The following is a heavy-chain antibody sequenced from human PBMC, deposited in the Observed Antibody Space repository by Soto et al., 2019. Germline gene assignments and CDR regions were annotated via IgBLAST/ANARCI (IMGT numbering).Heavy chain of an antibody. J-gene: IGHJ3*02. V-gene: IGHV3-7*05. CDR1: GFTLSAYW. D-gene: IGHD6-13*01. Sequence: EVQLEESGGDLVQPGGSLRLSCEASGFTLSAYWMTWVRQAPGKGLEWVANINRDGSKKSYLDSVRGRFTISRDNVGNSLYLQMDSLRDDDTALYYCARDVSPGSSSVFLDAFDILGQGTMFTVSS. CDR2: INRDGSKK. CDR3: ARDVSPGSSSVFLDAFDI.